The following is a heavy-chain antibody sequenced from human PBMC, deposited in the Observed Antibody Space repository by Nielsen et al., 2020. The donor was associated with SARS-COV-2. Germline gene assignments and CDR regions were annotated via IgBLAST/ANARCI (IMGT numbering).Heavy chain of an antibody. D-gene: IGHD2-15*01. J-gene: IGHJ4*02. CDR2: IKEDGREG. CDR1: GFTFSSYW. CDR3: VLQWGH. Sequence: GESLKISCAASGFTFSSYWMSWVRQAPGKGLEWVANIKEDGREGYYVDSVKGRFTISRDNARKSLSLQMNSLRAEDTAVYYCVLQWGHWGQGTLVTVAS. V-gene: IGHV3-7*03.